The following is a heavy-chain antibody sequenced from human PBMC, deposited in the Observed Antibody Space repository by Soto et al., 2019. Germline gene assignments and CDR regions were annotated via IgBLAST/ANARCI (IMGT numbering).Heavy chain of an antibody. V-gene: IGHV1-18*01. CDR1: GYTLPSYG. D-gene: IGHD3-10*01. CDR3: ARAGLLWFGELLSRDYYYYMDV. J-gene: IGHJ6*03. Sequence: ASVKVSCKASGYTLPSYGISWVRQAPGQGLEWMGWISAYNGNTNYAQKLQGRVTMTTDTSTSTAYMELRSLRSDDTAVYYCARAGLLWFGELLSRDYYYYMDVWGKGTTVTVSS. CDR2: ISAYNGNT.